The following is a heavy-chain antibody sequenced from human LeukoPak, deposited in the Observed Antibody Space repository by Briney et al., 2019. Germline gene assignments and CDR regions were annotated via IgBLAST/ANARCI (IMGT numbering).Heavy chain of an antibody. V-gene: IGHV4-59*08. J-gene: IGHJ6*02. CDR1: GGSISSYY. CDR3: ARQAPISAFSDYGGTNYYYYYGMDV. CDR2: IYYSGST. Sequence: SETLSLTCTVSGGSISSYYWSWIRQPPGKGLEWIGYIYYSGSTNYNPSLKGRVTISVDTSKNQFSLKLSSVTAADTAVYYCARQAPISAFSDYGGTNYYYYYGMDVWGQGTTVTVSS. D-gene: IGHD4-23*01.